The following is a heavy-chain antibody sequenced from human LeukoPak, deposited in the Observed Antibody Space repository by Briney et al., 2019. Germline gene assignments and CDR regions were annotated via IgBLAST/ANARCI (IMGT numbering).Heavy chain of an antibody. J-gene: IGHJ6*02. CDR2: ISGSGGST. CDR3: AKGRKSYYYGMDV. Sequence: GGSLRLSCAASGFTFSIYAMNWVRQAPGKGLEWVSGISGSGGSTYYADSVRGRFTISRDNSKNTLYLQMNSLRAEDTAVYHCAKGRKSYYYGMDVWGQGTTVTVSS. CDR1: GFTFSIYA. V-gene: IGHV3-23*01.